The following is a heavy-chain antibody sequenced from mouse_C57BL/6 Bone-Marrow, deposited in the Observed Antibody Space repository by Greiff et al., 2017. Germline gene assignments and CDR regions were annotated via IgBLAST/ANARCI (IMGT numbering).Heavy chain of an antibody. J-gene: IGHJ2*01. D-gene: IGHD2-2*01. Sequence: VQLKQSGPELVKPGASVKISCKASGYSFTGYYMNWVKQSPEKSLEWIGEINPSTGGTTYNQKFKAKATLTVDQSSSTAYMQLKSLTSEDSAVYYCARREMVTTRLDYWGQGTTLTVSS. CDR3: ARREMVTTRLDY. CDR1: GYSFTGYY. V-gene: IGHV1-42*01. CDR2: INPSTGGT.